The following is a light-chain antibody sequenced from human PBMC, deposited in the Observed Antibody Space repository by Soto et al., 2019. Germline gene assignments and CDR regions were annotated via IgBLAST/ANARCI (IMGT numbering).Light chain of an antibody. CDR2: GAS. CDR3: QQYNNWPPWT. Sequence: EIVLAHSPATLSVSPLERANLXCMTSQSVNSNLAWYQQKPGQAPRLLIYGASTRATGIPARFSGSGSGTEFTLAISSLQSEDFAVYYCQQYNNWPPWTFGQGTKVDIK. V-gene: IGKV3-15*01. J-gene: IGKJ1*01. CDR1: QSVNSN.